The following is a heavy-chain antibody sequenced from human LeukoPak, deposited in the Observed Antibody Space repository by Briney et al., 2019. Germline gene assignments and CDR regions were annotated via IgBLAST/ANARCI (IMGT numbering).Heavy chain of an antibody. D-gene: IGHD3-3*01. Sequence: GRSLRLSCAASGFTFSSYAMHWVRQAPGKGLEWVAVISYDGSNKYYADSVKGRFTISRDNSKNTLYLQMNSLRAEDTAVYYCARGLVYYDFWSGYFRWGQGTLVTVSS. CDR2: ISYDGSNK. J-gene: IGHJ4*02. CDR3: ARGLVYYDFWSGYFR. V-gene: IGHV3-30*04. CDR1: GFTFSSYA.